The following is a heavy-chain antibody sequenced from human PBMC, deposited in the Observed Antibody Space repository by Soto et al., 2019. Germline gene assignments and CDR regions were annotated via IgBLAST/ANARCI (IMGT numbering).Heavy chain of an antibody. D-gene: IGHD6-13*01. CDR3: AHRRGIRIAAAGTDFWFDP. V-gene: IGHV2-5*01. Sequence: SGPTLVNPTQTLTLTCTFSGFSLSTSGVGVGWIRQPPGKALEWLALIYWNDDKRYSPSLKSRLTITKDTSKNQVVLTMTNMDPVDTATYYCAHRRGIRIAAAGTDFWFDPWGQGTLVTVS. CDR1: GFSLSTSGVG. CDR2: IYWNDDK. J-gene: IGHJ5*02.